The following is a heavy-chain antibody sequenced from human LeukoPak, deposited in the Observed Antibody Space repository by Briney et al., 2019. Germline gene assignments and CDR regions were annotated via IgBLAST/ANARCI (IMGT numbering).Heavy chain of an antibody. CDR1: GGSISSYY. V-gene: IGHV4-59*08. D-gene: IGHD6-19*01. Sequence: SETLSLTCTVSGGSISSYYWSWIRQSPGKGLEWVGYISNSGTTSYNPSLKSRVTISVDTSKNQLSLKLTSVTAADTAVYYCARWDDSAWGFGNWGPGTLVTVSS. CDR3: ARWDDSAWGFGN. J-gene: IGHJ4*02. CDR2: ISNSGTT.